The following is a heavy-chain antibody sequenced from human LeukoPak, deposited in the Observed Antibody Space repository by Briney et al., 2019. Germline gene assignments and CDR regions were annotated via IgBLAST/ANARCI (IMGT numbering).Heavy chain of an antibody. CDR3: ARSRYDGYFDY. CDR2: IYYSGST. Sequence: PSETLSLTCTVSGGSISSYYWSWIGQPPGKGLEWIANIYYSGSTNYNPSLKSRVTISLDTPKNHFSLTLYSVTAADTAVYYCARSRYDGYFDYWGQGTLVTVSS. D-gene: IGHD1-1*01. V-gene: IGHV4-59*08. J-gene: IGHJ4*02. CDR1: GGSISSYY.